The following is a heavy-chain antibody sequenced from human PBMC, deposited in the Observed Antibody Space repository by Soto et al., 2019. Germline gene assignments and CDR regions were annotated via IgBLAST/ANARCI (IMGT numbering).Heavy chain of an antibody. D-gene: IGHD3-10*01. CDR1: GFTFSSYG. CDR2: ISYDGSNK. Sequence: QVQLVESGGGVVQPGRSLRLSCAASGFTFSSYGMHWVRQAPGKGLEWVAVISYDGSNKYYADSVKGRFTISRDNSKNTLYLQMNSLRAEDTAVYYCAKEQYYYGSGSPYYYYGMDVWGQGTTVTVSS. CDR3: AKEQYYYGSGSPYYYYGMDV. J-gene: IGHJ6*02. V-gene: IGHV3-30*18.